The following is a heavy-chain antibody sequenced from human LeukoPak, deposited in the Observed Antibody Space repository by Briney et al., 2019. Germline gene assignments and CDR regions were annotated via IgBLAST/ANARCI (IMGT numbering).Heavy chain of an antibody. CDR1: GFTFSTYP. D-gene: IGHD3-9*01. Sequence: GGSLRLSCAASGFTFSTYPMHWVRQAPGKGLEWVAVISYDGSNKYYADSVKGRFTISRDNSKNTLYLQMNSLRAEDTAVYYCAKDLTFALDYWGQGTLVTVSS. CDR3: AKDLTFALDY. V-gene: IGHV3-30*04. CDR2: ISYDGSNK. J-gene: IGHJ4*02.